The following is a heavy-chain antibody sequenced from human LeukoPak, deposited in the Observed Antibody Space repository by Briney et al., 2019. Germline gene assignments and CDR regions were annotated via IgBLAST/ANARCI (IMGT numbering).Heavy chain of an antibody. J-gene: IGHJ6*03. Sequence: PSETLSLTCTVSGYSISSGYYWAWIRQPPGKGLEWIGSIYHSGSTYYNPSLKSRVTISVDTSKNQFSLKLSSVTAADTAVYYCARATDCSSTSCSYYMDVWGKGTTVTVSS. CDR3: ARATDCSSTSCSYYMDV. CDR2: IYHSGST. CDR1: GYSISSGYY. D-gene: IGHD2-2*01. V-gene: IGHV4-38-2*02.